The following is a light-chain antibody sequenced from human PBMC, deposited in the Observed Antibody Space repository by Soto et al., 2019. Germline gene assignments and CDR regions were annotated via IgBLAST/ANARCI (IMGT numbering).Light chain of an antibody. Sequence: EIHMTEAPSPQAPSLVNIDYVNCRASQSVSTCLAWYQQKPGKAPKLLIYGASTLESGAPARFSGSGSGTEFTLTISSLQPDDFAAYYCQQYNSPITFGQGTRLEIK. CDR3: QQYNSPIT. V-gene: IGKV1-5*01. J-gene: IGKJ5*01. CDR1: QSVSTC. CDR2: GAS.